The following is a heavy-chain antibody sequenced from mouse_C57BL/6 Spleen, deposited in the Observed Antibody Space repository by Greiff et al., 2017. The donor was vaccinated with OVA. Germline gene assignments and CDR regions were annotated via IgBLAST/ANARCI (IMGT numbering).Heavy chain of an antibody. J-gene: IGHJ2*01. V-gene: IGHV1-55*01. D-gene: IGHD2-10*02. CDR3: AREGYGNYGGY. Sequence: QVQLQHPGAELVKPGASVKMSCKASGYTFTSYWITWVKQRPGQGLEWIGDIYPGSGSTNYNEKFKSKATLTVDTSSSAAYMQLSSLTSEDSAVYYCAREGYGNYGGYWGQGTTLTVSS. CDR1: GYTFTSYW. CDR2: IYPGSGST.